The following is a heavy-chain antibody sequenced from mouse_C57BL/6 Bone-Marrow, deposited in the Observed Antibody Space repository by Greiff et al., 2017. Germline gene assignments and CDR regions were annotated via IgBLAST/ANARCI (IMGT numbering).Heavy chain of an antibody. CDR3: ARSRIYYGKKVPFGY. J-gene: IGHJ2*01. CDR2: INPSNGGT. Sequence: QVQLQQPGTELVKPGASVKQSCKASGYTFTSYWMHWVKQRPGQGLEWIGNINPSNGGTNYNEKFKSKATLTVDKSSSTAYMQLSSLTSEDSAVYVCARSRIYYGKKVPFGYWGQGTTLTVSS. V-gene: IGHV1-53*01. CDR1: GYTFTSYW. D-gene: IGHD2-1*01.